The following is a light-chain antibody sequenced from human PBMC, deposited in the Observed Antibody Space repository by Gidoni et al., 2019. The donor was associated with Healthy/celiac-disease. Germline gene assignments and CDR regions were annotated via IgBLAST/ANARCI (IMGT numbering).Light chain of an antibody. V-gene: IGKV3-15*01. CDR1: QSVSSN. J-gene: IGKJ1*01. Sequence: EIVMTQSPATLSVSPGERATLSCRASQSVSSNLAWYQQKPGQTPRLLIYGASTRATGIPARFSGSGSGKEFTLTISSLQSEDFAVYYCQQYNNWPLTFXQXTKVEIK. CDR2: GAS. CDR3: QQYNNWPLT.